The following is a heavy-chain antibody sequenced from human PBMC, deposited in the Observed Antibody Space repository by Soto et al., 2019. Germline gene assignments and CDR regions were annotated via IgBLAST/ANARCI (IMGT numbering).Heavy chain of an antibody. J-gene: IGHJ3*02. Sequence: EEQLAESGGGLIQPGGSLRLSCAASGFIVSNNYMNWVRQAPGKGLEWVSVIYTGGGTSYGAPVKGRFTVSRDNSKNTLFLQMNSRRVEDKAMYYCARGGKRGNTSPAADCFDIWGQGTMVTVSS. V-gene: IGHV3-53*01. CDR3: ARGGKRGNTSPAADCFDI. CDR1: GFIVSNNY. CDR2: IYTGGGT. D-gene: IGHD2-15*01.